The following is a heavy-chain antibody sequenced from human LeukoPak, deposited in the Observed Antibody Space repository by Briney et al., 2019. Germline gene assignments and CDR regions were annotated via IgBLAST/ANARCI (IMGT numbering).Heavy chain of an antibody. CDR3: AKTTVTSEEYFYYYMDV. V-gene: IGHV1-18*01. D-gene: IGHD4-17*01. Sequence: ASVTVSRKASGFTFTSYGITWVRQAPGQGLEWMGWIITYNGNTHYAQKLQGRVTLTTDTSTNTAHMELRGLRSDDTAVYYCAKTTVTSEEYFYYYMDVWGKGTTVTVSS. CDR1: GFTFTSYG. J-gene: IGHJ6*03. CDR2: IITYNGNT.